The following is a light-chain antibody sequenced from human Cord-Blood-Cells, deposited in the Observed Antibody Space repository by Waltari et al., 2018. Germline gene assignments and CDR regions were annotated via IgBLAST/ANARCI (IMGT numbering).Light chain of an antibody. CDR3: SSYTSSSTLV. CDR2: DVS. CDR1: SSDVGGYNY. Sequence: QSALTQPASVSGSPGPSITISCTGTSSDVGGYNYVSWDQQHPGKAPKLMIYDVSNRPSGVSNRFSGSKSGNTASLTISGLQAEDEADYYFSSYTSSSTLVFGGGTKLTVL. J-gene: IGLJ3*02. V-gene: IGLV2-14*03.